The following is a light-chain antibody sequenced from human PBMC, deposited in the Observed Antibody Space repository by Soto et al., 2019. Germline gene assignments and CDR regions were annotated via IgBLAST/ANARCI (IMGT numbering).Light chain of an antibody. CDR2: DTS. V-gene: IGKV3-15*01. CDR3: QQYNKWPLT. Sequence: EIVMTQSPATLSVSPVERATLSCRASQSVSSDLVWYQQKAGQAPRLLIYDTSTRATGIPARFSGSGSGTEFTLTISSLQSEDSAVYHCQQYNKWPLTFGGGTKVDI. J-gene: IGKJ4*01. CDR1: QSVSSD.